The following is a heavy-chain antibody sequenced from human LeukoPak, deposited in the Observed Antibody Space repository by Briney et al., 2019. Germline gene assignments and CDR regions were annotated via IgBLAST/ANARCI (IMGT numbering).Heavy chain of an antibody. D-gene: IGHD3-9*01. V-gene: IGHV4-39*01. Sequence: SETLSLTCTVSGGSISSSSYYWGWIRQPPGKGLEWIGSIYYSGSTYYNPSLKSRVTISVDTSKNQFSLKLSSVTAADTAVYYCARQRAYYDILTGYSGRYYMDVWGKGTTVTISS. CDR1: GGSISSSSYY. J-gene: IGHJ6*03. CDR3: ARQRAYYDILTGYSGRYYMDV. CDR2: IYYSGST.